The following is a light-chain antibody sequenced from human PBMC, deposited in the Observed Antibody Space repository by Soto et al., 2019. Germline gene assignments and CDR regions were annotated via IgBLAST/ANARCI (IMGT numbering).Light chain of an antibody. Sequence: QSALTQPRSVSGSPGQSVTISCTGTSSDVGDYNYVSWYQQHPGKAPKLMIYDVSKRPSGVPDRFSGSKSGNTASLTISGLQAEDEADYYCCSYAGIYVVFGGGTKLTVL. J-gene: IGLJ2*01. V-gene: IGLV2-11*01. CDR1: SSDVGDYNY. CDR2: DVS. CDR3: CSYAGIYVV.